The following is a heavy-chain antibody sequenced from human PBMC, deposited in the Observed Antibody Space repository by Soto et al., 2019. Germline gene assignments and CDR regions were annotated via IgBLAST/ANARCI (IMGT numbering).Heavy chain of an antibody. CDR3: ARRSRGSSAVGNYYCGMDV. V-gene: IGHV5-51*01. CDR2: IYPGDSDT. D-gene: IGHD6-25*01. J-gene: IGHJ6*02. Sequence: GESLKISFKGSGYSFTSYLICWVRQMPVKGLEWMGIIYPGDSDTRYSPSFQGQVTISADKSISTAYLQWSSLKASDTAMYYCARRSRGSSAVGNYYCGMDVCGQGTTVTFYS. CDR1: GYSFTSYL.